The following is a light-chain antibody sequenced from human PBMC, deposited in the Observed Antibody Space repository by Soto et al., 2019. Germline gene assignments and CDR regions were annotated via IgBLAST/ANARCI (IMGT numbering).Light chain of an antibody. CDR2: DVS. V-gene: IGKV1-5*01. CDR3: QQYNSYPWT. J-gene: IGKJ1*01. CDR1: QSISGW. Sequence: DIQMTQSPSTLSASVGDRVTITCRASQSISGWLAWYQQKPGKAPKLLIYDVSSLESGVPSRSSGSGSGTEFTLAISSLQPDDFATYYCQQYNSYPWTFGQGTKVDI.